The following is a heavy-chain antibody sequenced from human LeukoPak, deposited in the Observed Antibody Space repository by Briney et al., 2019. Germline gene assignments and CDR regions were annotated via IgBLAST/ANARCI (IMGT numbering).Heavy chain of an antibody. CDR2: INPSSGGT. V-gene: IGHV1-2*02. CDR3: ARDANTEDPLGF. J-gene: IGHJ4*02. Sequence: ASVKVSCKASGYTFTAYYLHWVRQAPGQGLEWMGWINPSSGGTKYAQKFQGRVTVTRDTSITTAYMELSNLRSGDTAVYYCARDANTEDPLGFWGQGTLLTVSS. CDR1: GYTFTAYY.